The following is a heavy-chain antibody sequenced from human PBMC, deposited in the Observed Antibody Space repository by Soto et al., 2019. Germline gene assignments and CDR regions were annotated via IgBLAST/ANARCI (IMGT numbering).Heavy chain of an antibody. CDR1: GGTFSSYT. CDR2: IIPILGIA. J-gene: IGHJ4*02. D-gene: IGHD6-6*01. Sequence: SVKVSCKASGGTFSSYTISWVRQAPGQGLEWMGRIIPILGIANYAQKFQGRVTITADKSTSTAYMELSSLRSEDTAVYYCATIPSSSKGNLDYWGQGTLVTVSS. V-gene: IGHV1-69*02. CDR3: ATIPSSSKGNLDY.